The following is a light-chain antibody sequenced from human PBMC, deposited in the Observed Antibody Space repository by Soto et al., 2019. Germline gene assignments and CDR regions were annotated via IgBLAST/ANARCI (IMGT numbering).Light chain of an antibody. CDR2: DAS. CDR1: QSISSW. V-gene: IGKV1-5*01. Sequence: DIQMTQSPSTLSASVGDRVTITCRASQSISSWLAWYQQKPGKAPKLLIYDASSLESGVPSRFSGSGSGTEFTFTISSLQPDDFATYYCQQYNSYLWTFGQGTKVEIK. J-gene: IGKJ1*01. CDR3: QQYNSYLWT.